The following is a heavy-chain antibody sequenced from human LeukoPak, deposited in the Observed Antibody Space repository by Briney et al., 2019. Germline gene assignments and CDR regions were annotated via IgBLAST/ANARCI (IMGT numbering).Heavy chain of an antibody. J-gene: IGHJ3*02. CDR1: GYSFTTYW. D-gene: IGHD3-3*01. CDR2: IYPGDSDT. Sequence: GESLKISCKGSGYSFTTYWIGWVRQMPGKGLEWMGIIYPGDSDTKYSPSFQGQVTISADKSISTAYLQWRSLKASDTAIYYCARPKDDFNIYAFDIWGQGTMVTVSS. V-gene: IGHV5-51*01. CDR3: ARPKDDFNIYAFDI.